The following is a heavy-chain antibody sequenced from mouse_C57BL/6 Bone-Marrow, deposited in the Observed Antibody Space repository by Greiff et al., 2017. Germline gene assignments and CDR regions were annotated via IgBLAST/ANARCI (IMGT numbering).Heavy chain of an antibody. V-gene: IGHV10-1*01. CDR3: VGSRAWFAY. Sequence: EVKLQESGGGLVQPKGSLKLSCAASGFSFNTYAMNWVRQAPGKGLEWVARIRSKSNNYATYYADSVKDRFTISRDDSESMLYLQMNNLKTEDTAMYYCVGSRAWFAYWGQGTLVTVSA. CDR1: GFSFNTYA. CDR2: IRSKSNNYAT. D-gene: IGHD1-1*01. J-gene: IGHJ3*01.